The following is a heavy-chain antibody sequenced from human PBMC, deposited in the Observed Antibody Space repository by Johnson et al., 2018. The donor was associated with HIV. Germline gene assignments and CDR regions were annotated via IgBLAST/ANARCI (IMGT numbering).Heavy chain of an antibody. V-gene: IGHV3-30*02. J-gene: IGHJ3*02. CDR3: ARALGLEVCAFDI. Sequence: QVQLVESGGGVVQPGGSLRLSCAASGFTFSSFGMHWVRQAPGKGLEWVANIKQDGSEIYFVDSVKGRFTISRDNSKNTLYLQMNSLRAEDTAVYYCARALGLEVCAFDIWGQGTMVTVSS. CDR2: IKQDGSEI. D-gene: IGHD2-8*01. CDR1: GFTFSSFG.